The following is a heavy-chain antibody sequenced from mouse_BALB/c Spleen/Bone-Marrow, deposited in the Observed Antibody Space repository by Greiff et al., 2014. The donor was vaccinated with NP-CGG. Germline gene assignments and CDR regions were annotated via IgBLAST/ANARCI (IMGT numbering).Heavy chain of an antibody. CDR2: IRYSGTT. CDR3: AREARTTARFAY. D-gene: IGHD1-2*01. V-gene: IGHV3-1*02. J-gene: IGHJ3*01. Sequence: EVQLVESGPVLVKPSQSLSLTCTVTAYSITSGYGWHWIRQFPGNKLEWMGYIRYSGTTHYNPSLKSRISITRDTSKNQFFLQLNYVTTEDTATYNCAREARTTARFAYWGQGTLVTVSA. CDR1: AYSITSGYG.